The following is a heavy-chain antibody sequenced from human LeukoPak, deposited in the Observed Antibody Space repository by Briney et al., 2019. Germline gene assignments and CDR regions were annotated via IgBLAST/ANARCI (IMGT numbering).Heavy chain of an antibody. CDR1: GGTFSSYA. D-gene: IGHD5-24*01. Sequence: SVKVSCKASGGTFSSYAISWVRQAPGQGLEWMGGIIPIFGTANYAQKFQGRVTITADESTSTAYMELSSLRSEDTAVYYCATGGDRRDGYNFPYYYYYYMDVWGKGTTVTVSS. CDR3: ATGGDRRDGYNFPYYYYYYMDV. V-gene: IGHV1-69*13. J-gene: IGHJ6*03. CDR2: IIPIFGTA.